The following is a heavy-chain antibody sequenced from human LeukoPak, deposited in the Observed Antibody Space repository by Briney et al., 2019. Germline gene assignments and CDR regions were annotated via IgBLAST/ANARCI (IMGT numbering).Heavy chain of an antibody. J-gene: IGHJ3*02. V-gene: IGHV3-7*01. CDR3: ARDLRNHDFWSGGAFDI. D-gene: IGHD3-3*01. CDR2: IKQDETET. CDR1: GFTFNSYW. Sequence: GGSLRLSCAASGFTFNSYWMSWVRQAPGKGLEWVANIKQDETETYSVDSVKGRFTISRDNAKNSLYLQMNSLRVDDTAVYYRARDLRNHDFWSGGAFDIWGQGTMVTV.